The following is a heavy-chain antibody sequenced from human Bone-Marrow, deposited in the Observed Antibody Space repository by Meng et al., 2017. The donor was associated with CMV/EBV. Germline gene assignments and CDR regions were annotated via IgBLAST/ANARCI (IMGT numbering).Heavy chain of an antibody. CDR3: ARELADYSSSWYLVNWFAP. J-gene: IGHJ5*02. CDR2: IRYDGSNN. CDR1: GFTFSSYG. Sequence: GGSLRLSCAASGFTFSSYGMHWVRQAPGKGPEWVAFIRYDGSNNYYADSVKGRFTISRDNSKNTLYLQMHSLRAEDTAAYYCARELADYSSSWYLVNWFAPWGQGTLVTVSS. D-gene: IGHD6-13*01. V-gene: IGHV3-30*02.